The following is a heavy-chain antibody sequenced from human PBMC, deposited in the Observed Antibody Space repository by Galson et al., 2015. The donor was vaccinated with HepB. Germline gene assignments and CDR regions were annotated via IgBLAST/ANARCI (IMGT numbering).Heavy chain of an antibody. CDR2: INTDNGNT. J-gene: IGHJ4*02. Sequence: SVKVSCKASGYTFTNYPIHWVRQAPGQGLEWMAWINTDNGNTKYSQKVQDRVTITRDTSAGTAYMEISSLTSEDTAVYYCARWRFGEFDYYFDYWGQGTLVTVSS. CDR3: ARWRFGEFDYYFDY. D-gene: IGHD3-10*01. V-gene: IGHV1-3*04. CDR1: GYTFTNYP.